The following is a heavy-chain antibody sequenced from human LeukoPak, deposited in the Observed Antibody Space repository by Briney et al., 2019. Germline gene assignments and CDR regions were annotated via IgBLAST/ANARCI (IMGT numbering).Heavy chain of an antibody. J-gene: IGHJ6*02. CDR2: ISSNGGST. D-gene: IGHD3-3*01. CDR3: ARVTIFGVGYYGMDV. CDR1: GFTFSSYA. V-gene: IGHV3-64*01. Sequence: GGSLRLSCAASGFTFSSYAMHWVRQAPGKGLEYVSAISSNGGSTYYANSVKGRFTISRGNSKNTLYLQMGSLRAEDMAVYYCARVTIFGVGYYGMDVWGQGTTVTVSS.